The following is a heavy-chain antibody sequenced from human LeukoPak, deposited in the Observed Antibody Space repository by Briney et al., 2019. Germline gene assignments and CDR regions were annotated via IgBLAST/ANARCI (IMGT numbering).Heavy chain of an antibody. V-gene: IGHV3-74*01. J-gene: IGHJ4*02. CDR1: GFTFSSYW. D-gene: IGHD3-10*01. Sequence: GGSLRLSCAASGFTFSSYWMHWVRQAPGKGLVWVSRINGDGSGTSYADSVKGRFTISRDNAKNTLYLQMNSLRAEDTAVYYCAKEGSVYYGSGSPTYPFDYWGQGTLVTVSS. CDR3: AKEGSVYYGSGSPTYPFDY. CDR2: INGDGSGT.